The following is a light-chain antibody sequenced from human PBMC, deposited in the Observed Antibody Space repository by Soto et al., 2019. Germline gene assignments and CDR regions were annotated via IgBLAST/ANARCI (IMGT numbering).Light chain of an antibody. CDR2: KAS. J-gene: IGKJ5*01. Sequence: DIPMTQSPSTLSASVGDRVTITCRASQSISIWLAWYQQKPGKVPKLLIYKASSLESGVPSRFSGSGSGTEFTLTISSLQPDDFATYYCQQYNSYPYTFGQGTRLEI. CDR3: QQYNSYPYT. CDR1: QSISIW. V-gene: IGKV1-5*03.